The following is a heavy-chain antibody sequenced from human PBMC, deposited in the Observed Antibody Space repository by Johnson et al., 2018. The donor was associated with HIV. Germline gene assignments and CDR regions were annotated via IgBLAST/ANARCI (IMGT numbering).Heavy chain of an antibody. CDR2: INWHGGST. J-gene: IGHJ3*02. CDR1: GFNFDDYG. Sequence: VQLVESGGGVVRPGGSLRLSCAASGFNFDDYGMSWVRQAPGKGLEWVSGINWHGGSTGYADSVTGRFTISRDNAKKSLYLQMNSLRAEDTALYYCVSWSWEIGAFDIWGQGTMVAVSS. V-gene: IGHV3-20*04. D-gene: IGHD1-26*01. CDR3: VSWSWEIGAFDI.